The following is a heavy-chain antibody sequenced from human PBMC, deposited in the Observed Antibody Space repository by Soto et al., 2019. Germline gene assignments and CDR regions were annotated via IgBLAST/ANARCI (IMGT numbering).Heavy chain of an antibody. J-gene: IGHJ6*02. V-gene: IGHV1-3*01. CDR1: GYTFTSYA. Sequence: ASVKVSCKASGYTFTSYAVHWVRQAPGQRLEWMGWINAGNGNTKYSQKFQGRVTITRDTSASTAYMELSSLRSEDTAVYYCARDRGSSSSGDYYYYYGMDVWGQGTTVTVS. CDR2: INAGNGNT. CDR3: ARDRGSSSSGDYYYYYGMDV. D-gene: IGHD6-6*01.